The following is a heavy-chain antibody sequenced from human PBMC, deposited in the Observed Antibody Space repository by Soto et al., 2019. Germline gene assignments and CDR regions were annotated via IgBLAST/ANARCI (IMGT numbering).Heavy chain of an antibody. CDR3: ATLDRGYSGYVLVDAFDI. V-gene: IGHV3-30*04. D-gene: IGHD5-12*01. Sequence: GGSLRLSCAASGFTFSSYAMHRVRQAPGKGLEWVAVISYDGSNKYYADSVKGRFTISRDNSKNTLYLQMNSLRAEDTAVYYCATLDRGYSGYVLVDAFDIWGQGTMVTVSS. J-gene: IGHJ3*02. CDR2: ISYDGSNK. CDR1: GFTFSSYA.